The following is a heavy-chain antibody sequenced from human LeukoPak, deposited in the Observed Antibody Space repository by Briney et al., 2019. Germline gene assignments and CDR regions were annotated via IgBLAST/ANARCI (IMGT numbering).Heavy chain of an antibody. J-gene: IGHJ3*02. CDR2: IYYSGST. Sequence: ESLRLSCAASGFTFSSYEMNWVRQAPGKGLEWIGSIYYSGSTYYNPSLKSRVTISVDTSKNQFSLKLSSVTAADTAVYYCASASCCAFDIWGQGTMVTVSS. CDR1: GFTFSSYE. V-gene: IGHV4-39*07. CDR3: ASASCCAFDI. D-gene: IGHD2-2*01.